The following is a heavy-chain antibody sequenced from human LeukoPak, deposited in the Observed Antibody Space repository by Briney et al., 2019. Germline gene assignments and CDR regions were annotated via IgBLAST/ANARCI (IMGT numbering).Heavy chain of an antibody. CDR3: ARDAAFGGIFDY. V-gene: IGHV4-59*01. D-gene: IGHD3-3*01. CDR2: IYYSGST. CDR1: GGSISSYY. J-gene: IGHJ4*02. Sequence: SETLSLTCTVSGGSISSYYWSWIRQPPGKGLEWLGYIYYSGSTNYNPSLKSRVTISVDTSKNQFSLKLSSVTAADTAVYYCARDAAFGGIFDYWGQGTLVTVSS.